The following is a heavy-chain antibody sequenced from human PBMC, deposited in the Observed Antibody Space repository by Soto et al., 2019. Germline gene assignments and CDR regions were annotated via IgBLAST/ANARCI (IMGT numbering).Heavy chain of an antibody. CDR3: AREPATAKPEGVDF. CDR1: GYTFSDYY. CDR2: INPNSGGT. D-gene: IGHD1-1*01. J-gene: IGHJ4*02. Sequence: SVKVSCKASGYTFSDYYIHWVRQAPGQGLEWMGWINPNSGGTKYAPKFQGGVTMTRDTSITTAYMELSRLRSGDTAVYYCAREPATAKPEGVDFWGQGTLVTVSS. V-gene: IGHV1-2*02.